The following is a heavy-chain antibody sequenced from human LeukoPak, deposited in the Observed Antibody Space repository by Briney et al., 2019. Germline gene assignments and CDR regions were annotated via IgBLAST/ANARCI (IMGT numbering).Heavy chain of an antibody. CDR1: GYSFTSYW. Sequence: GGSLKISCKGSGYSFTSYWIGWVRQMPGKGLEWMGIIYFDDSDTTYSPSFQGQVTISADKSISTAYLQWSSLKASDTAMYYCARSNYDNLTGYDDYFDYWGQGTLVTVSS. CDR3: ARSNYDNLTGYDDYFDY. J-gene: IGHJ4*02. V-gene: IGHV5-51*01. D-gene: IGHD3-9*01. CDR2: IYFDDSDT.